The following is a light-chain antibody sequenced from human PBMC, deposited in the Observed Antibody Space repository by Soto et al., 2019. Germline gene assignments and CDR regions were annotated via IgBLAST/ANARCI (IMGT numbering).Light chain of an antibody. V-gene: IGKV1-8*01. Sequence: IQMTQSPSSLSASTGDRVTITCRASQGISSYLAWYQQKPGKAPKLLIYAASTLQSGVPSRFSGSGSGTDFTLTISCLQSEDFATYYCQQSYSTPPTFGQGTKVDIK. CDR3: QQSYSTPPT. CDR2: AAS. J-gene: IGKJ1*01. CDR1: QGISSY.